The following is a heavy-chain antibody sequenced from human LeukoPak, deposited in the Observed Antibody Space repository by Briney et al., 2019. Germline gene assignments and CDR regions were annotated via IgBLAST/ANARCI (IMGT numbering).Heavy chain of an antibody. Sequence: ASVKVSCKASGYTFTGYYMHWVRQAPGQGLEWMGWINPNSGGTNYAQKFQGRVTMTRDTSISTAYMELSRLRSDDTAVYYCARASSVYDISGYRRSFDYWGPGTLVTVSS. CDR1: GYTFTGYY. CDR2: INPNSGGT. J-gene: IGHJ4*02. CDR3: ARASSVYDISGYRRSFDY. D-gene: IGHD3-22*01. V-gene: IGHV1-2*02.